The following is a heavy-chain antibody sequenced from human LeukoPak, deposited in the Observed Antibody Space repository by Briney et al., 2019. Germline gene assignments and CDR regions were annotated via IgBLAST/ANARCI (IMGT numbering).Heavy chain of an antibody. CDR2: ISGSGGSA. J-gene: IGHJ4*02. D-gene: IGHD3-22*01. Sequence: GGSLRLSCAASGFTFSSYAMSWVRQAPGKGLDWVSGISGSGGSAYYSDSVKGRFTISRDNSKNTLYLQMNSLRAEDTAIYYCAKDYHDSSLDYFDYWGQGTLVTVSS. CDR1: GFTFSSYA. CDR3: AKDYHDSSLDYFDY. V-gene: IGHV3-23*01.